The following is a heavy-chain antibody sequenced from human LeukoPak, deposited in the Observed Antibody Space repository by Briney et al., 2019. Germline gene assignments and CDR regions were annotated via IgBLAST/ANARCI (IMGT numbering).Heavy chain of an antibody. CDR3: ARELGALGSYQYYFDY. V-gene: IGHV3-30-3*01. D-gene: IGHD1-26*01. Sequence: GRSLRLSCAASGFTFSSYAMHWVRQAPGKGLEWVAVISYDGSNKYYADSVKGRFTISRDNSKNTLYLQMNSLRAEDTAVYYCARELGALGSYQYYFDYWGQGTLVTVSS. J-gene: IGHJ4*02. CDR2: ISYDGSNK. CDR1: GFTFSSYA.